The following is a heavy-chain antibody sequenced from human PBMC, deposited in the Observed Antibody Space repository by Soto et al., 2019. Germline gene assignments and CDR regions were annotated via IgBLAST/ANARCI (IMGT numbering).Heavy chain of an antibody. V-gene: IGHV4-39*01. D-gene: IGHD2-21*02. CDR1: GGSISGGSYY. Sequence: TENPSLTCTVSGGSISGGSYYWGWIRQPPGKGLEWIGSIYYSGSTYYNPSLKSRVTISVDTSKNQFSLKLSSVTAADTAVYYCARLAYCGTDCYAHDYSGLGSLVT. CDR2: IYYSGST. J-gene: IGHJ4*02. CDR3: ARLAYCGTDCYAHDY.